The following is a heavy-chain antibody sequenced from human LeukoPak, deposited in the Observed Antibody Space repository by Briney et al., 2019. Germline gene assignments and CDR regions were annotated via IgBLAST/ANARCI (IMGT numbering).Heavy chain of an antibody. D-gene: IGHD4-17*01. CDR3: AIFQGTYGDNENDY. CDR2: VIPMINTT. Sequence: SVKVSCKASGGTFRSYAITWVRQGPGKGLEWMGGVIPMINTTKYAQKFQGRVSITADESTSTGYMEVSSPRSEDTAVYYCAIFQGTYGDNENDYWGQGTLVTVSS. CDR1: GGTFRSYA. V-gene: IGHV1-69*13. J-gene: IGHJ4*02.